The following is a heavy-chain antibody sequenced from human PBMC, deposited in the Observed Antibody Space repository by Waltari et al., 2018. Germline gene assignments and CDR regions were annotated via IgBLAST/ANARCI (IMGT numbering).Heavy chain of an antibody. J-gene: IGHJ2*01. CDR2: IYYSGST. V-gene: IGHV4-59*01. CDR3: ARRDDYVWGSQYWYFDL. D-gene: IGHD3-16*01. CDR1: GGSISSYY. Sequence: QVQLQESGPGLVKPSETLSLTCTVSGGSISSYYWSWIRQPPGKGLEWIGYIYYSGSTNYNPSLKSRVTISGDTSKNQFSLKLSSVTAADTAVYYCARRDDYVWGSQYWYFDLWGRGTLVTVSS.